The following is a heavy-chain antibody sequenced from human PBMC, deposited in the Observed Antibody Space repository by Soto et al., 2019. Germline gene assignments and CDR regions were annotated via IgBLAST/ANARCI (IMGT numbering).Heavy chain of an antibody. J-gene: IGHJ6*02. CDR2: ISSNSSYI. V-gene: IGHV3-21*01. D-gene: IGHD2-2*01. Sequence: PGGSVRLSCAASGFTFSSYSMNWVRQAPGKGLEWVSSISSNSSYIYYADSVKGRFTISRDNAKNSLYLQMNSLRAEDTAVYYCARGPPYCSSTSCYDRDYYYGMDVWGQGTTVTVSS. CDR3: ARGPPYCSSTSCYDRDYYYGMDV. CDR1: GFTFSSYS.